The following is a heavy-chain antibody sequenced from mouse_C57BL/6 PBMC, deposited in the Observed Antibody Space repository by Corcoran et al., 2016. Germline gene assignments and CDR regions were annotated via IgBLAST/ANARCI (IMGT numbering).Heavy chain of an antibody. V-gene: IGHV1-26*01. CDR2: INPNNGGT. CDR3: ARWRLRRGAMDY. CDR1: GYTFTDYY. Sequence: EVQVQQSGHELVKPGASVKISCKASGYTFTDYYMNWVKQSHGKSLEWIGDINPNNGGTSYNQKFKGKATLTVDKSSSTAYMELRSLTSEDSAVYYCARWRLRRGAMDYWGQGTSVTVSS. D-gene: IGHD2-4*01. J-gene: IGHJ4*01.